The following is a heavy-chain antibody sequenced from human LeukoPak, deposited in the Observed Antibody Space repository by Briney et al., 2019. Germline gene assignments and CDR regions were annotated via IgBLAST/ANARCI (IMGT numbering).Heavy chain of an antibody. CDR1: GYTFTSYY. J-gene: IGHJ5*02. CDR2: INPSGGST. D-gene: IGHD3-3*01. CDR3: ARNDFGYWFDP. Sequence: ASVKVSCKASGYTFTSYYMHWVRQAPGQGLEWMGIINPSGGSTSYAQKFQGRVTMTTDTSTSTAYMELRSLRSDDTAVHYCARNDFGYWFDPWGQGTLVTVSS. V-gene: IGHV1-46*01.